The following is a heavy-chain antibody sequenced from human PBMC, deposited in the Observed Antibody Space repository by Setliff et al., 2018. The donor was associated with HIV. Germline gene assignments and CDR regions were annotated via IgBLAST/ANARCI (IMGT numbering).Heavy chain of an antibody. J-gene: IGHJ6*02. D-gene: IGHD3-10*01. Sequence: GASVKVSCKASGYTFTSYDINWVRQATGQGLEWMGWMNPNSGNTGYAQKFQGRLTMTRNTSISTAYMELSSLRSEDTAVYYCASPSFGDVDYYYGMDVWGQGTTVTVSS. CDR3: ASPSFGDVDYYYGMDV. CDR1: GYTFTSYD. V-gene: IGHV1-8*01. CDR2: MNPNSGNT.